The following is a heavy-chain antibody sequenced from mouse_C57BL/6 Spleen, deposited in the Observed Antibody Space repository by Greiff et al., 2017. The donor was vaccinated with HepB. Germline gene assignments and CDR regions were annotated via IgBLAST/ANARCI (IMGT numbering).Heavy chain of an antibody. V-gene: IGHV1-76*01. CDR1: GYTFTDYY. CDR2: IYPGSGNT. Sequence: QVQLKESGAELVRPGASVKLSCKASGYTFTDYYINWVKQRPGQGLEWIARIYPGSGNTYYNEKFKGKATLTAEKSSSTAYMQLSSLTSEDSAVYFCARSNYGSSYQDYWGQGTTLTVSS. J-gene: IGHJ2*01. D-gene: IGHD1-1*01. CDR3: ARSNYGSSYQDY.